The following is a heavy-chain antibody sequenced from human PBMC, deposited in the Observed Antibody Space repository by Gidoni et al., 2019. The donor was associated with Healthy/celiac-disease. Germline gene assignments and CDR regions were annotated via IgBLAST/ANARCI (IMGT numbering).Heavy chain of an antibody. D-gene: IGHD3-22*01. CDR3: TRGRVYYDSKVDGMDV. J-gene: IGHJ6*02. CDR2: IRSKAYGGTT. Sequence: EVQLVESGGGLVTPGRSLKLSCTASGFPFGDYPLSWLRQAPGKGLEWVGFIRSKAYGGTTEYAASVKGRFTISRDDSKSIAYLQMNSLKTEDTAVYYCTRGRVYYDSKVDGMDVWGQGTTVTVSS. V-gene: IGHV3-49*05. CDR1: GFPFGDYP.